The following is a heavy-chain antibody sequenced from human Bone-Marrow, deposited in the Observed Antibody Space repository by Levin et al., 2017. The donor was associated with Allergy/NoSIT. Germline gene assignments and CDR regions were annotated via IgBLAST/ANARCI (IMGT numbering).Heavy chain of an antibody. V-gene: IGHV3-48*01. CDR2: MNSGGTII. Sequence: GESLKISCAASGFTFASYGMHWVRQAPGKGLESVSYMNSGGTIIYYTDSVKGRFTISRDTAKNSLFLQMDSLRPDDTALYYCARGGALDVWGQGAVVTVSS. D-gene: IGHD3-16*01. CDR1: GFTFASYG. J-gene: IGHJ3*01. CDR3: ARGGALDV.